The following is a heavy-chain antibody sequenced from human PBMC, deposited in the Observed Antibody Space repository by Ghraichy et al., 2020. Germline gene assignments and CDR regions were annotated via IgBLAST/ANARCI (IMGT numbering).Heavy chain of an antibody. V-gene: IGHV4-61*01. Sequence: SETLSLTCAVSGGSVSTVSYYWSWIRQSPGKGPEWIGYYYNNGITNYNPSLESRVTMSVDTFKNLFSLRLTSVTAADTAVYYCARDYVYDSSGYYFVGYWGQGALVTVSS. CDR1: GGSVSTVSYY. CDR2: YYNNGIT. D-gene: IGHD3-22*01. J-gene: IGHJ4*02. CDR3: ARDYVYDSSGYYFVGY.